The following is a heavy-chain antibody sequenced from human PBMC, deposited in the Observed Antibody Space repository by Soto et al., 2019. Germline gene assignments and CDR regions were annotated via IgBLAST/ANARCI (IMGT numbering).Heavy chain of an antibody. Sequence: GSLRLSCAASGFTFSSYAMHWVRQAPGKGLEYVSAISSNGGSTYYANSVKGRFTISRDNSKNTLYLQMGSLRAEDMAVYYCARDQGDYGGNDYWGQGTLVTVSS. CDR2: ISSNGGST. J-gene: IGHJ4*02. CDR1: GFTFSSYA. V-gene: IGHV3-64*01. D-gene: IGHD4-17*01. CDR3: ARDQGDYGGNDY.